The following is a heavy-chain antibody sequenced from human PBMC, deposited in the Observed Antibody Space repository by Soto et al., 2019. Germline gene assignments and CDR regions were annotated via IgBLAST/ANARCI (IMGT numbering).Heavy chain of an antibody. D-gene: IGHD3-10*01. CDR3: ARRRFGEFCMDY. Sequence: ASVKVSCKASGYTFTSYGISWVRQAPGQGLEWMGWISAYNGNTNYAQKLQGRVTMTTDTSTSTAYMELRSLRSDATAVYYCARRRFGEFCMDYWGQGTLVTVSS. CDR2: ISAYNGNT. CDR1: GYTFTSYG. V-gene: IGHV1-18*04. J-gene: IGHJ4*02.